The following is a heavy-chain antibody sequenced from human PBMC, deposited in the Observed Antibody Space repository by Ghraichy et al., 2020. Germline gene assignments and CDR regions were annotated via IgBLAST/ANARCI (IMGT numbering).Heavy chain of an antibody. Sequence: GESLNISCAASGFTFSNYAMSWVRQAPGRGLEWVSVISASGGSTYYADSVKGRFTISRDNSKNTLYLQMNSLRAEDTAVYYWSKDNAVTTVTCFDYWGQGTLVTVSS. CDR2: ISASGGST. D-gene: IGHD4-17*01. J-gene: IGHJ4*02. V-gene: IGHV3-23*01. CDR3: SKDNAVTTVTCFDY. CDR1: GFTFSNYA.